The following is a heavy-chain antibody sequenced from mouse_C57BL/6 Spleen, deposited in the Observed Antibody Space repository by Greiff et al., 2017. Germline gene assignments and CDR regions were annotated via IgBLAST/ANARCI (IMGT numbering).Heavy chain of an antibody. V-gene: IGHV5-9*01. CDR3: ARTPDYYGSRDWYFDV. D-gene: IGHD1-1*01. J-gene: IGHJ1*03. CDR2: ISGGGGNT. Sequence: EVKLVESGGGLVKPGGSLKLSCAASGFTFSSYTMSWVRQTPEKRLEWVATISGGGGNTYYPDSVKGRFTISRDNAKNTLYLQMSSLRSEDTALDYCARTPDYYGSRDWYFDVWGTGTTVTVSS. CDR1: GFTFSSYT.